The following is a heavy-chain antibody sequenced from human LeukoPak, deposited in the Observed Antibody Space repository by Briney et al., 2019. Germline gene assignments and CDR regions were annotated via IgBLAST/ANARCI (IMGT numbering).Heavy chain of an antibody. CDR2: IYYSGST. J-gene: IGHJ3*02. CDR3: ARNNIVDGAFDI. Sequence: SETLSLTCTVSGGSISTYYWSWIRQPPGKGLEWIGYIYYSGSTNYNPSLKSRVTISVDTSKNQFSLKLSSVTAADTAVYYCARNNIVDGAFDIWGQGTMVTV. D-gene: IGHD2/OR15-2a*01. CDR1: GGSISTYY. V-gene: IGHV4-59*01.